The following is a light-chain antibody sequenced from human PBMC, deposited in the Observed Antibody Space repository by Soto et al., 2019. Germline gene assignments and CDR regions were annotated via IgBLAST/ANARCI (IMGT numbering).Light chain of an antibody. CDR1: QDIYSS. Sequence: DIQMTQSPSSLSASVGDRVTITCQASQDIYSSVNWYQEKPGQAPKLLIFDASYLETGVPSRFSGSGSGTDFIFTISSLQPEDIATYYCQQYENIPLTFGGGTKVEV. V-gene: IGKV1-33*01. J-gene: IGKJ4*01. CDR3: QQYENIPLT. CDR2: DAS.